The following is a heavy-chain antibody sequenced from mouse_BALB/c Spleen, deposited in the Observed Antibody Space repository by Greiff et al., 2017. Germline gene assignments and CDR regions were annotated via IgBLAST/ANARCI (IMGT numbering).Heavy chain of an antibody. CDR1: GYSFTGYN. CDR3: ARCANYGNAMDY. J-gene: IGHJ4*01. D-gene: IGHD1-1*01. Sequence: EVKLMESGPELEKPGASVKISCKASGYSFTGYNMNWVKQSNGKSLEWIGNIDPYYGGTSYNQKFKGKATLTVDKSSSTAYMQLKSLTSEDSAVYYCARCANYGNAMDYWGQGTSVTVSS. V-gene: IGHV1-39*01. CDR2: IDPYYGGT.